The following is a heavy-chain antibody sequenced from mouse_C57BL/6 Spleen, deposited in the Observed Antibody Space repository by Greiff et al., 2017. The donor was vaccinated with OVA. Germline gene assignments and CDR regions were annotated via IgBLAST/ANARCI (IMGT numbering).Heavy chain of an antibody. CDR2: IWSGGST. D-gene: IGHD1-1*01. J-gene: IGHJ2*01. Sequence: QVQLKESGPGLVQPSQSLSITCTVSGFSLTSYGVHWVRQSPGKGLEWLGVIWSGGSTDYNAAFISRLSISKDNSKSQVFFKMNSLQADDTAIYYCARNRDYGYLDYWGQGTTLTVSS. CDR3: ARNRDYGYLDY. V-gene: IGHV2-2*01. CDR1: GFSLTSYG.